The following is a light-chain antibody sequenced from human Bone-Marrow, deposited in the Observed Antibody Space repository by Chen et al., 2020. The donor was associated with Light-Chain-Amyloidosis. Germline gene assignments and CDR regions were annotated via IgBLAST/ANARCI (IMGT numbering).Light chain of an antibody. V-gene: IGLV3-25*03. CDR1: DLPTKY. J-gene: IGLJ2*01. CDR3: QSADSSGTYEVI. Sequence: SYEPTQPPSVSASPGQTARYTCSGDDLPTKYAYWYQQKPGQAPVLVIHRDTERPSGISERFSGSSSGTTATLTISGVQAEDEADYHCQSADSSGTYEVIFGGGTKLTVL. CDR2: RDT.